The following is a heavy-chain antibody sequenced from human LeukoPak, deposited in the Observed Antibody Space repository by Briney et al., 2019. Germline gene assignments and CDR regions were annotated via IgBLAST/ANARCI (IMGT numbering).Heavy chain of an antibody. Sequence: SQTLSLTCTVSGGSISSGDYYWSWIRQPPGKGLEWIGYIYYSGSTYYNPSPKSRVTISVDTSKNQFSLKLSSVTAADTAVYYCARDIIDFWSGYPYYYMDVWGKGTTVTVSS. CDR2: IYYSGST. J-gene: IGHJ6*03. D-gene: IGHD3-3*01. V-gene: IGHV4-30-4*08. CDR3: ARDIIDFWSGYPYYYMDV. CDR1: GGSISSGDYY.